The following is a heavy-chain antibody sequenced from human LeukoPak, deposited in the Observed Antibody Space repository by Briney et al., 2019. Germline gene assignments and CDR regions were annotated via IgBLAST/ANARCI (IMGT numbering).Heavy chain of an antibody. Sequence: GGSLRLSCAASGFTFSSSGMHWVRQAPGKGLEWVAVISYDGSNKYYADSVKGRFTISRDNSKNTLYLQMNSLRAEDTAVYYCARDYYDSSGYYYVFVDYWGQGTLVTVSS. CDR2: ISYDGSNK. D-gene: IGHD3-22*01. V-gene: IGHV3-30*19. CDR3: ARDYYDSSGYYYVFVDY. J-gene: IGHJ4*02. CDR1: GFTFSSSG.